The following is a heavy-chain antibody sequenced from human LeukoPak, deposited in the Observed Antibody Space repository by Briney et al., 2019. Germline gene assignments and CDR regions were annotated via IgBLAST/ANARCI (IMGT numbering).Heavy chain of an antibody. V-gene: IGHV4-31*03. D-gene: IGHD1/OR15-1a*01. J-gene: IGHJ3*02. CDR1: GGSISSGGYY. CDR3: WGGTRGLLRFLRTKTPGDSAFDI. CDR2: IYYSGST. Sequence: SETLSLTCTVSGGSISSGGYYWSWIRQHPGKGLEWIGYIYYSGSTYYNPSLKSRVTISVDTSKNQFSLKLSSVTAADTAVYFLWGGTRGLLRFLRTKTPGDSAFDIWGQGTMVTVSS.